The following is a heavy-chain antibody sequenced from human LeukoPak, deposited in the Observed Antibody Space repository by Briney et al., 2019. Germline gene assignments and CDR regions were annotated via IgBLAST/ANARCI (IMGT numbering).Heavy chain of an antibody. V-gene: IGHV1-46*01. D-gene: IGHD2-2*01. Sequence: ASVKVSCKASGYTFTSYYMHWVRQAPGKGLEWMGIINPSGGSTSYAQKFQGRVTMNRDTSTSTVYMELSSLRSEDTAVYYCARDEGLESYQPDDAFDIWGQGTMVTVSS. CDR3: ARDEGLESYQPDDAFDI. CDR2: INPSGGST. CDR1: GYTFTSYY. J-gene: IGHJ3*02.